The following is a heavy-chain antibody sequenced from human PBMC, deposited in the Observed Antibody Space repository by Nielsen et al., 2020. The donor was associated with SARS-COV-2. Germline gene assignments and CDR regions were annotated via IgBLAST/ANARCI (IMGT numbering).Heavy chain of an antibody. J-gene: IGHJ4*02. V-gene: IGHV3-74*01. D-gene: IGHD3-22*01. CDR3: AKARAYDTSGYYSITYSFDY. CDR1: GFTFSTYW. Sequence: GESLKISCAASGFTFSTYWMHWVRQAPGKGLVWVSRINSDGSRTNYAASVKGRFTTSRDNAKNTLYLQMNSLRAEDTALYYCAKARAYDTSGYYSITYSFDYWGQGTLVTVSS. CDR2: INSDGSRT.